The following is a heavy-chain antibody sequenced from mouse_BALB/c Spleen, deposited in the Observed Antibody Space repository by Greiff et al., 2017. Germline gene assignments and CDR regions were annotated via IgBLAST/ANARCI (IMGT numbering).Heavy chain of an antibody. CDR1: GFTFSSYG. J-gene: IGHJ3*01. D-gene: IGHD2-1*01. CDR2: ISSGGSYT. CDR3: ARHDNYGNYGFAY. V-gene: IGHV5-6*01. Sequence: EVHLVESGGDLVKPGGSLKLSCAASGFTFSSYGMSWVRQTPDKRLEWVATISSGGSYTYYPDSVKGRFTISRDNAKNTLYLQMSSLKSEDTAMYYCARHDNYGNYGFAYWGQGTLVTVSA.